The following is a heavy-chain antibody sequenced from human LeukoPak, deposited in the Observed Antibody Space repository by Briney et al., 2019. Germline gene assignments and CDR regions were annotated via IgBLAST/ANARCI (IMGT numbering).Heavy chain of an antibody. CDR2: IYYSGST. J-gene: IGHJ6*02. V-gene: IGHV4-59*01. CDR3: ARVRKVDYYYGMDV. Sequence: SETLSLTCTVSGGSISSYYWSWIRQPPGKGLEWIGNIYYSGSTNYNPSLKSRVTISVDTSKNQFSLKLSSVAAADTAVYYCARVRKVDYYYGMDVWGQGTTVTVSS. D-gene: IGHD1-14*01. CDR1: GGSISSYY.